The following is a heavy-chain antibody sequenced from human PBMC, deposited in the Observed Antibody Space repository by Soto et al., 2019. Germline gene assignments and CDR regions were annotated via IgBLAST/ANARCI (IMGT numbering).Heavy chain of an antibody. D-gene: IGHD2-21*02. J-gene: IGHJ4*02. Sequence: GGSLRLSCAASGFTFSRYAMSWVRQAPGKGLEWVSVVSGSGGSTYYADSVKGRFTISRDNSKSLLFLQVGSLRAEDTAVYYCAKPAIYCGADCHAFDYWGRGTLVTVSS. V-gene: IGHV3-23*01. CDR2: VSGSGGST. CDR3: AKPAIYCGADCHAFDY. CDR1: GFTFSRYA.